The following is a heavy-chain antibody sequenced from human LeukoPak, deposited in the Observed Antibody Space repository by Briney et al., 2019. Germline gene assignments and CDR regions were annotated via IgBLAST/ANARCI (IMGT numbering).Heavy chain of an antibody. D-gene: IGHD3-10*01. CDR1: GYSFPTYW. V-gene: IGHV5-51*01. CDR3: ARVLGSGPYLYYFDY. CDR2: IYPGDSDT. J-gene: IGHJ4*02. Sequence: RGESLQISCKGSGYSFPTYWIAWVRQMPGKGLEWMGIIYPGDSDTNYSPSFQGQVTISADKSIDTAYLQWSALKASDTAMYFCARVLGSGPYLYYFDYWGQGTLVTVSS.